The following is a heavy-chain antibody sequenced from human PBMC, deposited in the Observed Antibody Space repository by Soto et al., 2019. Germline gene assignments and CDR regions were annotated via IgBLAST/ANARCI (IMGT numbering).Heavy chain of an antibody. Sequence: QVQLVESGGGVVQPGRSLRLSCAASGFTFSSYGMHWVRQAPGKGLEWVAVIWYDGSNKYYAYSVKGRFTISRDNSKNTLYLQMNSLRAEDTAVYYCARDGGYSYGYGAFDIWGQGTMVTVSS. V-gene: IGHV3-33*01. CDR1: GFTFSSYG. J-gene: IGHJ3*02. CDR3: ARDGGYSYGYGAFDI. D-gene: IGHD5-18*01. CDR2: IWYDGSNK.